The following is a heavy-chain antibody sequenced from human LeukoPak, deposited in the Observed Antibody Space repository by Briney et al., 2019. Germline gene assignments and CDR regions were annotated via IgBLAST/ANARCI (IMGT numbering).Heavy chain of an antibody. CDR3: ARGSDYVWGSYLLDY. CDR2: ISGSGGST. Sequence: GGSLRLSCAASGFTFSSYAMSRVRQALGKGLEWVSAISGSGGSTYYADSVKGRFTISRDNSKNTLYLQMNSLRAEDTAVYYCARGSDYVWGSYLLDYWGQGTLVTVSS. CDR1: GFTFSSYA. V-gene: IGHV3-23*01. D-gene: IGHD3-16*02. J-gene: IGHJ4*02.